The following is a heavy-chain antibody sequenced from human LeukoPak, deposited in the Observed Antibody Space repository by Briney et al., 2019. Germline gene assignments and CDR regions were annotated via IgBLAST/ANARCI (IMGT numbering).Heavy chain of an antibody. CDR1: GFTFSSYA. D-gene: IGHD6-6*01. Sequence: QSGGSLRLSCAASGFTFSSYAMSWVRQAPGKGLEWVSAISGSGGSTYYADSVKGRFTISRDNSKNTLYLQMNSLRAEDTAVYYCAKDDAFRRSIAAIGEVDYWGQGTLVTVSS. CDR2: ISGSGGST. CDR3: AKDDAFRRSIAAIGEVDY. V-gene: IGHV3-23*01. J-gene: IGHJ4*02.